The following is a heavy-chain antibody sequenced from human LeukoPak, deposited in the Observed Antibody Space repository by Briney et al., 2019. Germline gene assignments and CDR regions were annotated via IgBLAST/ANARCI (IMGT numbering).Heavy chain of an antibody. Sequence: VASVKVSCKASGYTFTGYYMHWVRQAPGQGLEWMGWINPNSGGTNYAQKFQGRATMTRDTSISTAYMELSRLRSDDTAVYYCARVSEWGYFPDYWGQGTLVTVSS. CDR3: ARVSEWGYFPDY. J-gene: IGHJ4*02. V-gene: IGHV1-2*02. D-gene: IGHD3-22*01. CDR2: INPNSGGT. CDR1: GYTFTGYY.